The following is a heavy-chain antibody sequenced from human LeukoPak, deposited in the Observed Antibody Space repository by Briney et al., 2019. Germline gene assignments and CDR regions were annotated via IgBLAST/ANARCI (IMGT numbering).Heavy chain of an antibody. CDR1: GGSITSGGYY. CDR2: VLYSGST. J-gene: IGHJ5*02. Sequence: SETLSLTCTVSGGSITSGGYYWTWIRQHPGKGLEWIGYVLYSGSTYYSPSLKSRVAISVDTSKNQFSLNLNSVTAADTAVYYCARGNWFGPWGQGILVTVSS. CDR3: ARGNWFGP. V-gene: IGHV4-31*03.